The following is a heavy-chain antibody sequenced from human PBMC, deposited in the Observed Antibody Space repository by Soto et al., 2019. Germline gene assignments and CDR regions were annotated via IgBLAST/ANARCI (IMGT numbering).Heavy chain of an antibody. CDR1: GGTFSSYA. CDR2: IIPIFGTA. CDR3: ARVLTFRYNCNFDF. V-gene: IGHV1-69*06. J-gene: IGHJ4*02. Sequence: SVKVSCKASGGTFSSYAISWVRQAPGQGLEWMGGIIPIFGTANYAQKFQGRVTITADKSTSTAYMELSSLRSEDTAVYYCARVLTFRYNCNFDFCGQGTPGTVSS. D-gene: IGHD1-20*01.